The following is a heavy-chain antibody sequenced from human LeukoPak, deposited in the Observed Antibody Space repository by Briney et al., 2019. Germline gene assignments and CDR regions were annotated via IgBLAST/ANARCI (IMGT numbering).Heavy chain of an antibody. V-gene: IGHV1-18*01. Sequence: ASVKVSCKASGYTFTSYGIRWVRQAPGQGLEWMGWISAYNGNTNYAQKLQGRVTMTTDTSTSTAYMELRSLRSDDTAVYYCARTKYYYDSSGYYTEYFQHWGQGTLVTVSS. J-gene: IGHJ1*01. CDR1: GYTFTSYG. CDR2: ISAYNGNT. CDR3: ARTKYYYDSSGYYTEYFQH. D-gene: IGHD3-22*01.